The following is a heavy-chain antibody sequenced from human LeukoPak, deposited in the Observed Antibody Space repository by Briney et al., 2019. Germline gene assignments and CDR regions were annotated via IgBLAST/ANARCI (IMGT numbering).Heavy chain of an antibody. CDR1: GGSFSGYY. D-gene: IGHD3-10*01. Sequence: SETLSLTCAVYGGSFSGYYWSWIRQPPGKGLEWIGEINHSGSTNYNPSLKSRVTISVDTSKNQFSLKLSSVTAADTAVYYCASVIPTTYYYGSGSYKYNWFDPWGQGTLVTVSS. CDR3: ASVIPTTYYYGSGSYKYNWFDP. V-gene: IGHV4-34*01. J-gene: IGHJ5*02. CDR2: INHSGST.